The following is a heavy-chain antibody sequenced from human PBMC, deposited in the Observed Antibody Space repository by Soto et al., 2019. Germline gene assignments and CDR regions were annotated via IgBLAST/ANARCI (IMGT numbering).Heavy chain of an antibody. CDR1: GGSFSGYY. Sequence: SETVSLTCAVYGGSFSGYYWIWIRQPPGKGLEWIGEINHSGSTNYNPSLKSRVTISVDTSKNQFSLKLSSVTAADTAVYYCARGMVRGVSMDVWGKGTTVTV. D-gene: IGHD3-10*01. CDR3: ARGMVRGVSMDV. V-gene: IGHV4-34*01. J-gene: IGHJ6*04. CDR2: INHSGST.